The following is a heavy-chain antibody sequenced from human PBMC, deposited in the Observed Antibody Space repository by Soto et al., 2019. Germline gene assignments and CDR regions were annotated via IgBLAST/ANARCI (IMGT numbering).Heavy chain of an antibody. CDR3: ARQVAVADNDAFDI. CDR2: IYPGDSDT. D-gene: IGHD6-19*01. CDR1: GYSFAGYW. V-gene: IGHV5-51*01. J-gene: IGHJ3*02. Sequence: GESLKISCKGSGYSFAGYWVGWVRQMPGKGLEWMGIIYPGDSDTRYSPSFQGQVTISADKSISTAYLQWSSLKASDTAMYYCARQVAVADNDAFDIWGQGTMVTVSS.